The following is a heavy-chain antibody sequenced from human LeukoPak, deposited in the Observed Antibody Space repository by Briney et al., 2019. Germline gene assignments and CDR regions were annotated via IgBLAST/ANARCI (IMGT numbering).Heavy chain of an antibody. D-gene: IGHD3-22*01. CDR1: GYTFTSYY. V-gene: IGHV1-2*02. J-gene: IGHJ4*02. CDR3: ARDDLYYYDSSGYPRGLFDY. Sequence: ASVKVSCKASGYTFTSYYMHWVRQAPGQGLEWMGWINPNSGGTNYAQKFQGRVTMTRDTSISTAYMELSRLRSDDTAVYYCARDDLYYYDSSGYPRGLFDYWGQGTLVTVSS. CDR2: INPNSGGT.